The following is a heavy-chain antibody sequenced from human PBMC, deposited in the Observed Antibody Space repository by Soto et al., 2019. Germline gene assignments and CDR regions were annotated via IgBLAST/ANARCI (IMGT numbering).Heavy chain of an antibody. CDR3: ASGGGDYVGY. CDR2: INHSGST. V-gene: IGHV4-34*01. D-gene: IGHD4-17*01. CDR1: GGSFSGYY. J-gene: IGHJ4*02. Sequence: PSETLSLTCAVYGGSFSGYYWSWIRQPPGKGLEWIGEINHSGSTNYNPSLKSRVTISVDTSKNQFSLKLSSVTAADTAVYYCASGGGDYVGYWGQGTLVTVSS.